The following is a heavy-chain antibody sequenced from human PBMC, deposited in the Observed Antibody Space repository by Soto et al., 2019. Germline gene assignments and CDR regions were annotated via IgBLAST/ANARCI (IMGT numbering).Heavy chain of an antibody. D-gene: IGHD3-3*01. CDR2: ISSSSSTI. J-gene: IGHJ4*02. CDR1: GFTFSSYG. V-gene: IGHV3-48*01. Sequence: PGGSLRLSCAASGFTFSSYGMHWVRQAPGKGLEWVSYISSSSSTIYYADSVKGRFTISRDNAKNSLYLQMNSLRADDTAVYYCARDSSPYYDFWSGFYTYFDYWGQGALVTVSS. CDR3: ARDSSPYYDFWSGFYTYFDY.